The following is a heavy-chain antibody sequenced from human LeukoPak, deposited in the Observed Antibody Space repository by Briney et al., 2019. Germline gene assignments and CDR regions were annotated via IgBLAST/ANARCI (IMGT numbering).Heavy chain of an antibody. CDR3: ARLGSYGSGSYRQVDAFDI. V-gene: IGHV4-59*08. CDR1: GGSISSYY. J-gene: IGHJ3*02. D-gene: IGHD3-10*01. Sequence: SETLSLTCTVSGGSISSYYWSWIRQPPGKGLEWIGYIYYSGSTNYNPSLKSRVTISVDTSKNQFSLKLSSVTAADTAVYYCARLGSYGSGSYRQVDAFDIWGQGTMVTVSS. CDR2: IYYSGST.